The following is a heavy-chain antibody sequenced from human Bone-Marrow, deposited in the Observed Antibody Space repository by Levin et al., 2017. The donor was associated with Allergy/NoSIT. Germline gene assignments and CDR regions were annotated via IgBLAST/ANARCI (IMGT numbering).Heavy chain of an antibody. D-gene: IGHD3-3*01. CDR2: INPNSGGT. Sequence: ASVKVSCKASGYTFTGYYMHWVRQAPGQGLEWMGWINPNSGGTNYAQKFQGWVTMTRDTSISTAYMELSRLRSDDTAVYYCARSLKNYDFWSGFRYGMDVWGQGTLVTVSS. CDR1: GYTFTGYY. J-gene: IGHJ6*02. CDR3: ARSLKNYDFWSGFRYGMDV. V-gene: IGHV1-2*04.